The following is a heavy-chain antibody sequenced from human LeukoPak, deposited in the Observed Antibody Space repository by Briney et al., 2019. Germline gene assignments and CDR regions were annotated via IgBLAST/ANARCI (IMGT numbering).Heavy chain of an antibody. CDR1: GFTFSSYA. J-gene: IGHJ3*02. CDR3: ARGGRGSAAVVAPRSFDI. Sequence: GGSLRLSCAASGFTFSSYAMSWVRQAPGKGLEWVSAISGSGGSTYCADSVKGRFIISRDISKNTLYLQMNSLRAEDSALYYCARGGRGSAAVVAPRSFDIWGQGTMVTVSS. D-gene: IGHD3-22*01. CDR2: ISGSGGST. V-gene: IGHV3-23*01.